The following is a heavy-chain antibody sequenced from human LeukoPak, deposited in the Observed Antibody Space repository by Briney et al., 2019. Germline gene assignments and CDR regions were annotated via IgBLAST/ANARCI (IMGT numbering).Heavy chain of an antibody. CDR3: ARGSDYYGSGSYRFFNYYYYYYMDV. D-gene: IGHD3-10*01. Sequence: ASVKVSCKASGYTFTSYDINWVRQATGQGLEWVGWMNPNSGNTGYAQKFQGRVTITRNTSISTAYMELSSLRSEDTAVYYCARGSDYYGSGSYRFFNYYYYYYMDVWGKGTTVTVSS. CDR1: GYTFTSYD. CDR2: MNPNSGNT. V-gene: IGHV1-8*03. J-gene: IGHJ6*03.